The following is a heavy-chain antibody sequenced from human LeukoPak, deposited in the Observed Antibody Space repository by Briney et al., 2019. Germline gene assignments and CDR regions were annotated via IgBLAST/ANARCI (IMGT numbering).Heavy chain of an antibody. J-gene: IGHJ4*02. Sequence: GASVKVSCKASGGTFSSYAISWVRQAPGQGLEWMGGIIPIFGTANYAQKFQGRVTITADESTSTAYMELSSLRSEDTAVYYCARDGIAVAGTFDYWGQGTLVTVSS. V-gene: IGHV1-69*13. CDR1: GGTFSSYA. CDR3: ARDGIAVAGTFDY. D-gene: IGHD6-19*01. CDR2: IIPIFGTA.